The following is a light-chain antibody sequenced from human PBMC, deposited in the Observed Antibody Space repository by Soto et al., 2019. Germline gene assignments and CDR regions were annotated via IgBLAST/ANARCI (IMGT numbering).Light chain of an antibody. Sequence: EIVLTQSPGTLSLSPGQRATLSCRASQSVSNNYLAWYQQKPGQAPRLLIYGASSRATGIPDRFSGSGSGTDFTLTISRLEPEDFAVYYCQQYGSSPPRTFGQGNKLEIK. CDR2: GAS. CDR1: QSVSNNY. CDR3: QQYGSSPPRT. J-gene: IGKJ2*01. V-gene: IGKV3-20*01.